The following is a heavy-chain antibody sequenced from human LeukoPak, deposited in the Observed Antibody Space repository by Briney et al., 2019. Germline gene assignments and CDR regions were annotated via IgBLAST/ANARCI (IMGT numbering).Heavy chain of an antibody. Sequence: ASVKVSCKASGGTFSSYAISWVRQAPGQGLEWVGGIIPIFGTANYAQKFQGRVTITADESTSTAYMELSSLRSEDTAVYYCARVRRWGYSSGWSLTYYYGMDVWGQGTTVTVSS. CDR3: ARVRRWGYSSGWSLTYYYGMDV. V-gene: IGHV1-69*01. CDR2: IIPIFGTA. D-gene: IGHD6-19*01. CDR1: GGTFSSYA. J-gene: IGHJ6*02.